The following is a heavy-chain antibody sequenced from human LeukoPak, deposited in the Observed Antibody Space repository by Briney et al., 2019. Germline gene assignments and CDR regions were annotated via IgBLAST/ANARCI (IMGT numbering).Heavy chain of an antibody. Sequence: SETLSLTCAVYGGSFSDYYWSWIRQSPGRGLEWIGEINQSGTTDYNPSLKSRVIISIDTSKTQFSLKLSSVAAADTAVYYCARDYDSSGYYPFYWGQGTPVTVSS. CDR2: INQSGTT. J-gene: IGHJ4*02. CDR1: GGSFSDYY. V-gene: IGHV4-34*01. CDR3: ARDYDSSGYYPFY. D-gene: IGHD3-22*01.